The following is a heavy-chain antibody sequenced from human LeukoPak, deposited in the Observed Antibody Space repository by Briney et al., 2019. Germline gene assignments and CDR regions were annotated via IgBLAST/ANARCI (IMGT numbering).Heavy chain of an antibody. Sequence: ASVKVSCKASGFTFTSSAVQWVRQARGQRLEWIGWIVVGSGNTNYAQKSQERVTITRDMSTSTAYMELSSLRSEDTAVYYCAAEAHMTGTSFDYWGQGTLVTVSS. V-gene: IGHV1-58*01. CDR2: IVVGSGNT. D-gene: IGHD1-20*01. J-gene: IGHJ4*02. CDR1: GFTFTSSA. CDR3: AAEAHMTGTSFDY.